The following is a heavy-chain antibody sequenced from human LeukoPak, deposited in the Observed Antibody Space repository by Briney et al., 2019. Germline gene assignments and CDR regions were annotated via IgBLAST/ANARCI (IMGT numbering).Heavy chain of an antibody. D-gene: IGHD5-24*01. J-gene: IGHJ5*02. CDR2: INPNSGGT. V-gene: IGHV1-2*02. Sequence: ASVKVSCKASGYTFTGYYMHWVRQAPGQGLEWMGWINPNSGGTNYAQKFQGRVTMTRDTSISTAYMELSRLRSDDTAVYYCARTFMQKRFLHSLVNWFDPWGPGTLVTVSS. CDR1: GYTFTGYY. CDR3: ARTFMQKRFLHSLVNWFDP.